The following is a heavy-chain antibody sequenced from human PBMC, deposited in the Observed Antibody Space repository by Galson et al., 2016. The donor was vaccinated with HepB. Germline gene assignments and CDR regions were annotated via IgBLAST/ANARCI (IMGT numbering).Heavy chain of an antibody. CDR1: GAFSSDD. V-gene: IGHV1-69*13. J-gene: IGHJ1*01. CDR3: ASPGYCRGGSRFSI. Sequence: SVKVSCKASGAFSSDDISWVRQAPGQGPEWMGGIIPIFGTANYAQKFQGRVTITADESTSTAYMELRTLRSEDTAVYYCASPGYCRGGSRFSIWGQGTLVTVSS. D-gene: IGHD2-15*01. CDR2: IIPIFGTA.